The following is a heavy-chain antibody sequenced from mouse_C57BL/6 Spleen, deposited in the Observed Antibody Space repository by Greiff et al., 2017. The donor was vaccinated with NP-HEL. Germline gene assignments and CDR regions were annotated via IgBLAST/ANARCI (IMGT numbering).Heavy chain of an antibody. J-gene: IGHJ3*01. V-gene: IGHV5-16*01. CDR2: INYDGSST. CDR1: GFTFSDYY. CDR3: ARGGNYDPFAY. D-gene: IGHD2-1*01. Sequence: DVKLVESEGGLVQPGSSMKLSCTASGFTFSDYYMAWVRQVPEKGLEWVANINYDGSSTYYLDSLKSRFIISRDNAKNILYLQMSSLKSEDTATYYCARGGNYDPFAYWGQGTLVTVSA.